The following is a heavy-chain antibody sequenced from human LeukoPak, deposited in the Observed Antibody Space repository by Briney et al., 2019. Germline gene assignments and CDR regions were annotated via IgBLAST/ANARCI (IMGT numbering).Heavy chain of an antibody. J-gene: IGHJ4*02. CDR3: ARYTSVDF. D-gene: IGHD1-14*01. Sequence: PGGSLRLSCTASGSTFSSYWMTWVRQAPGEGLEWVSSINDNGRSTFYADSVKGRFTISRDNSKNMLYLLMDSLRVEDTAVYYCARYTSVDFWGQGTLVTVSS. V-gene: IGHV3-23*01. CDR1: GSTFSSYW. CDR2: INDNGRST.